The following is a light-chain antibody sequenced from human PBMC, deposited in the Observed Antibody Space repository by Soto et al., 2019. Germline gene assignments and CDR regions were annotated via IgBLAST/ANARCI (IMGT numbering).Light chain of an antibody. J-gene: IGKJ2*01. CDR1: QSVSSN. CDR2: GAS. V-gene: IGKV3-15*01. CDR3: QQYNNWPYT. Sequence: EIVMTQSPATLSVSPGERATLSSRASQSVSSNLAWYQQKPGQAPRLLIYGASTRATGIPARFSGSGSGTDFTLTISSLQSEDFAVYSCQQYNNWPYTFGQGTKLEIK.